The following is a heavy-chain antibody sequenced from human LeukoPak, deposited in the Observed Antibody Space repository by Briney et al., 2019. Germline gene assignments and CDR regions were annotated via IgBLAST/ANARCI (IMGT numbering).Heavy chain of an antibody. CDR2: INAGNGNT. CDR3: ARKARADEFDY. J-gene: IGHJ4*02. CDR1: GYTFTSYA. Sequence: ASVKVSCKASGYTFTSYAMHWVRQAPGQRLEWMGWINAGNGNTKYSQKFQGRVTITRDTSASTAYMELSSLRTEDTAVYYCARKARADEFDYWGQGTLVTVSS. V-gene: IGHV1-3*01.